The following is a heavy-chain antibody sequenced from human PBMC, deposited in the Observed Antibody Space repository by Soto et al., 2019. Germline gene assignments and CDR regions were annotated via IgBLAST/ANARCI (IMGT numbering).Heavy chain of an antibody. CDR3: TTGQQRITMIVVVLDV. J-gene: IGHJ6*02. D-gene: IGHD3-22*01. Sequence: GGSLRLSCAASGFTFSNAWMNWVRQAPGKGLEWVGRIKSKTDGGTTDYAAPVKGRFTISRDDSKNTLYLQMNSLKTEDTAVYYCTTGQQRITMIVVVLDVWGQGTTVTGSS. CDR2: IKSKTDGGTT. V-gene: IGHV3-15*07. CDR1: GFTFSNAW.